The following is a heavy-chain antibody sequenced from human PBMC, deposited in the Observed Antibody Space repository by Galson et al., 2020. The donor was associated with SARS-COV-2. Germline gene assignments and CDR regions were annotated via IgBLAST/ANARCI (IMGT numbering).Heavy chain of an antibody. CDR1: GFTFSNYV. CDR2: ISSDGSNS. CDR3: ARGGEWELPYYFDY. Sequence: GGSLRLSCAASGFTFSNYVMHCVRQAPGKGPEWVAVISSDGSNSFYADSLKGRFTISRDNSKSTLYLQMNSLRAEDTAVYYCARGGEWELPYYFDYWGQGTLVTVSS. D-gene: IGHD1-26*01. V-gene: IGHV3-30*04. J-gene: IGHJ4*02.